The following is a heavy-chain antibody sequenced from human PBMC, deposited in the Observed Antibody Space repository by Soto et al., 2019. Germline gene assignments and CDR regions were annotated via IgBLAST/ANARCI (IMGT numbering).Heavy chain of an antibody. CDR3: ARASDYYNSSGPPERFYYYYGMDV. CDR1: GGTFSSYA. Sequence: GASVKVSCKASGGTFSSYAISWVRQAPGQGLEWMGGIIPIFGTANYAQKFQGRVTITADESTSTAYMELSSLRSEDTAVYYCARASDYYNSSGPPERFYYYYGMDVWGQGTTVTVSS. V-gene: IGHV1-69*13. J-gene: IGHJ6*02. D-gene: IGHD3-22*01. CDR2: IIPIFGTA.